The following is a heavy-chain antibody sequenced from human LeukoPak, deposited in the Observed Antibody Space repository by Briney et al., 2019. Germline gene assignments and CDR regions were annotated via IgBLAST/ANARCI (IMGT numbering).Heavy chain of an antibody. Sequence: GASVKVSCKAAGYTFTSYFITWVRQAPGQGLEWMGWISSYNGNANYAQKFLGRVTMTTDTATSTAYLDLSSLRSDDTAVFYCARATYYSGMDVWGQGTTVTVSS. CDR1: GYTFTSYF. CDR3: ARATYYSGMDV. J-gene: IGHJ6*02. V-gene: IGHV1-18*01. CDR2: ISSYNGNA.